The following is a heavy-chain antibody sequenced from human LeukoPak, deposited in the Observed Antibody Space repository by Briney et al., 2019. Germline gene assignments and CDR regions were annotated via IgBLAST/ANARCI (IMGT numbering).Heavy chain of an antibody. CDR2: INWNGGST. D-gene: IGHD3-10*01. V-gene: IGHV3-20*01. CDR1: GFTFDDCG. CDR3: AREETTDYYGSGRGAFDI. Sequence: PGGSLRLSCAASGFTFDDCGMSWVRQAPGKGLEWVSGINWNGGSTGYADSVKGRFTISRDNAKNSLYLQMNSLGAEDTALYHCAREETTDYYGSGRGAFDIWGQGTMVTVSS. J-gene: IGHJ3*02.